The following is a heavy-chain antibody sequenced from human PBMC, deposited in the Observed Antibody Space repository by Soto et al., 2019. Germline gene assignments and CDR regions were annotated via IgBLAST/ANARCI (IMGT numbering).Heavy chain of an antibody. J-gene: IGHJ5*02. D-gene: IGHD3-22*01. CDR2: IYYSGST. V-gene: IGHV4-61*01. CDR3: AREATHYYDSSGYYP. Sequence: QVQLQESGPGLVKPSETLSLTCTVSGGSVSSGSYYWSWIRQPPGKGLEWIGYIYYSGSTNYNPSLKRRVTISVDPSKNPFALKLSSVTAADTAVYYCAREATHYYDSSGYYPWGQGTLVTVSS. CDR1: GGSVSSGSYY.